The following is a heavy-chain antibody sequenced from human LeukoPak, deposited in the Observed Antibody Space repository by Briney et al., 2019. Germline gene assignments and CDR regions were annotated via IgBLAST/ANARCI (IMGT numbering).Heavy chain of an antibody. V-gene: IGHV1-3*01. CDR3: AFSGSYFGWFDP. Sequence: ASVKVSCKASGYTFTSYAMHWVRQAPGQRLEWMGWINAGNDNTKYSQKFQGRVTITRDTSASTAYMELSGLRSEDTAVYYCAFSGSYFGWFDPWGQGTLVTVSS. CDR2: INAGNDNT. D-gene: IGHD3-10*01. J-gene: IGHJ5*02. CDR1: GYTFTSYA.